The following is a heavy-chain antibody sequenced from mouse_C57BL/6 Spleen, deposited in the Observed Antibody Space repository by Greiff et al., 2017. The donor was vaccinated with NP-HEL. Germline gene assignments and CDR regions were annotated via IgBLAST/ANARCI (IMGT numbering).Heavy chain of an antibody. V-gene: IGHV5-6*01. CDR2: ISRGGSYT. D-gene: IGHD4-1*01. CDR1: GFTFSSYG. CDR3: ARLEQGLGAGYYFDY. J-gene: IGHJ2*01. Sequence: EVQLVESGGDLVKPGGSLKLSCAASGFTFSSYGMSWVRQTPDKRLEWVATISRGGSYTYYPDSVKGRSTMSRDNAKNTLYLQMSSLKSEDTALYYCARLEQGLGAGYYFDYWGQGTTLTVSS.